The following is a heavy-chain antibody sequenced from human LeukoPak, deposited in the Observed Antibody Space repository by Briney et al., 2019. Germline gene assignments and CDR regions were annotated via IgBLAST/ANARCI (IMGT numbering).Heavy chain of an antibody. Sequence: ASVKVSCKVSGYTLTELSMHWVRQAPGKGLEWMGGFDPEDGETIYAQKFQGRVTMTRDTSTSTVYMELSSLRSEDTAVYYCARDFKVTMVRGVENYYYYMDVWGKGTTATVSS. J-gene: IGHJ6*03. D-gene: IGHD3-10*01. CDR3: ARDFKVTMVRGVENYYYYMDV. V-gene: IGHV1-24*01. CDR2: FDPEDGET. CDR1: GYTLTELS.